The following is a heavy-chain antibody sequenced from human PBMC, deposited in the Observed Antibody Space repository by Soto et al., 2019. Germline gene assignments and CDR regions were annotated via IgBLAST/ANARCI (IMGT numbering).Heavy chain of an antibody. CDR3: AGRTSLTSVEIFSGGLSGYNWVDP. D-gene: IGHD3-3*01. Sequence: PSEPLRLPCTVAGGSIINPSCYWTLISKPPGKGLERIGSIFYSGNTYYNPSLKSRVTMSVDTSQNQFSLKLSSVTAADTAVYYCAGRTSLTSVEIFSGGLSGYNWVDPWGRGTLVTVSS. CDR1: GGSIINPSCY. J-gene: IGHJ5*01. CDR2: IFYSGNT. V-gene: IGHV4-39*01.